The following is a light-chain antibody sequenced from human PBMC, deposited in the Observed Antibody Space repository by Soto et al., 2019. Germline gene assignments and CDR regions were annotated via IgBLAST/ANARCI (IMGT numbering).Light chain of an antibody. CDR2: DVS. V-gene: IGLV2-14*03. Sequence: QPVLTQPASVSGSPGQSITFSCTGTSSDVGGYKYVSWYQQHPGKAPKLMIYDVSNRPSGVSNRFSGSKSGNTASLTISGLQAEDEADYYCSSYTSSSTLVFGTGTKLTVL. CDR3: SSYTSSSTLV. CDR1: SSDVGGYKY. J-gene: IGLJ1*01.